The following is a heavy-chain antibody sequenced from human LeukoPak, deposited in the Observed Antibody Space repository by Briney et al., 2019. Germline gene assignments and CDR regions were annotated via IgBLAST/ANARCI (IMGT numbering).Heavy chain of an antibody. CDR1: GGSFSGYY. Sequence: SETLSLTCAVYGGSFSGYYWSWIRQPPGKGLEWIGEINHSGSTNYNPSLKSRVTISVDTSKNQFSLKLSSVTAADTAVYYCARGFAVAGTWFDPWGQGTLVTVSS. V-gene: IGHV4-34*01. CDR2: INHSGST. CDR3: ARGFAVAGTWFDP. D-gene: IGHD6-19*01. J-gene: IGHJ5*02.